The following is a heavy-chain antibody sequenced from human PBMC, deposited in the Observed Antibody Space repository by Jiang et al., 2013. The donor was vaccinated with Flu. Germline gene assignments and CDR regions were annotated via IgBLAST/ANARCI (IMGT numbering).Heavy chain of an antibody. D-gene: IGHD3-10*01. Sequence: VRLSCAASGFTFSSYDMHWVRQATGKGLEWVSAIGTAGDTYYPGSVKGRFTISRENAKNSLYLQMNSLRAGDTAVYYCARVGSGSYDYWGQGTLVTVSS. J-gene: IGHJ4*02. CDR2: IGTAGDT. CDR1: GFTFSSYD. CDR3: ARVGSGSYDY. V-gene: IGHV3-13*01.